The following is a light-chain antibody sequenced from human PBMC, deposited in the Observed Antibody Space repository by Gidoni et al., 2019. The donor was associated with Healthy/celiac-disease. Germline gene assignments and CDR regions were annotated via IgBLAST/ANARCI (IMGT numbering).Light chain of an antibody. CDR1: QDISNY. CDR3: QQYDNLPCS. Sequence: DIQMTQSPSSLSASVGDRVTITCQASQDISNYLNWYQQKPGKAPELLIYDASNLETGVPSRFSGSGSGTDFTFTISSLQPEDIATYYCQQYDNLPCSFGQGTKLEIK. J-gene: IGKJ2*04. CDR2: DAS. V-gene: IGKV1-33*01.